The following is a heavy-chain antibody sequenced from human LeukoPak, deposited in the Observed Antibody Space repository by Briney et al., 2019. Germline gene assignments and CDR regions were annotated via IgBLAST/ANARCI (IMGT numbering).Heavy chain of an antibody. D-gene: IGHD4-17*01. CDR2: IIPIFGTA. CDR3: ARGQAHDYGDYTPFDY. V-gene: IGHV1-69*13. J-gene: IGHJ4*02. Sequence: GASVKVSCKASGGTFSSYAISWVRQAPGQGLEWMGGIIPIFGTANYAQKFQGRVTITADESTSTAYMELSSPRSEDTAVYYCARGQAHDYGDYTPFDYWGQGTLVTVSS. CDR1: GGTFSSYA.